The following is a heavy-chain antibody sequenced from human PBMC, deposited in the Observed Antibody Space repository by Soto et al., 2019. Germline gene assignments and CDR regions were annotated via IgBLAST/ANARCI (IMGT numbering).Heavy chain of an antibody. J-gene: IGHJ6*03. CDR2: IYYSGST. CDR3: ARVKYYGSGSYYYMDV. V-gene: IGHV4-39*01. CDR1: GGSISSSSYY. Sequence: PSETLSPTCTVSGGSISSSSYYWGWIRQPPGKGLEWIGSIYYSGSTYYNPSLKSRVTISVDTSKNQFSLKLSSVTAADTAVYYCARVKYYGSGSYYYMDVWGKGTTVTVSS. D-gene: IGHD3-10*01.